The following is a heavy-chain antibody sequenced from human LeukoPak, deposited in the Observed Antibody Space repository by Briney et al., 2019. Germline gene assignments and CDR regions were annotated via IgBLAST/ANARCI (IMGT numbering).Heavy chain of an antibody. CDR2: IYYSGST. CDR1: GGSISSSSYY. Sequence: SETLSLTCTVSGGSISSSSYYWGWIRQPPGKGLEWIGSIYYSGSTYYNPSLKSRVTISVDTSKNQFSLKLSSVTAADTAVYYCARDTGSDDSSGPYRYYYYYYGMDVWGQGTTVTVSS. CDR3: ARDTGSDDSSGPYRYYYYYYGMDV. J-gene: IGHJ6*02. V-gene: IGHV4-39*07. D-gene: IGHD3-22*01.